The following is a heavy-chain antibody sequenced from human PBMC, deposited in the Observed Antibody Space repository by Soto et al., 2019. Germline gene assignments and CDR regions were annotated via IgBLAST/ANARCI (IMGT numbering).Heavy chain of an antibody. CDR1: EFSFSNYW. J-gene: IGHJ4*02. D-gene: IGHD6-6*01. Sequence: LRLSCAASEFSFSNYWMSWVRQAPGKGLEWVANIEHDGSGTYYLDSVKGRFTISRDNAKSSLFLQMNNLRVEDTAVYYCARDLGYDSSSACDFWGQGTLVTVSS. V-gene: IGHV3-7*01. CDR2: IEHDGSGT. CDR3: ARDLGYDSSSACDF.